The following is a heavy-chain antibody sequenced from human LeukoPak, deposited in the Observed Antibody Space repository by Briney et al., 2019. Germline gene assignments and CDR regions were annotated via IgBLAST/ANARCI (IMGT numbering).Heavy chain of an antibody. Sequence: PGGSLRLSCAASGFTFSNYWMHWVRQAPGKGLVWGSRINTDGSRTTYADSVRGRFTISRDNAKNTLYLQMNTLRAEDTAVYYCARSAGMVDYWGQGTLVTVSS. CDR3: ARSAGMVDY. J-gene: IGHJ4*02. CDR1: GFTFSNYW. CDR2: INTDGSRT. V-gene: IGHV3-74*01.